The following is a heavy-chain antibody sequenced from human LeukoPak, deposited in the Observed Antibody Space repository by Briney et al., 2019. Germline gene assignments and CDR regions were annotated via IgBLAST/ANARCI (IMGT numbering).Heavy chain of an antibody. D-gene: IGHD6-19*01. V-gene: IGHV3-21*01. CDR3: ARARSGWYMDY. CDR1: GFTFSSYS. Sequence: PGGSLRLSCAASGFTFSSYSMNWVRQAPGKGLEWVSSISSSSSYIYYADSVKGRFTISRDNAKNLVYLQMNSLRDDDTAVYYCARARSGWYMDYWGQGTLVTVSS. J-gene: IGHJ4*02. CDR2: ISSSSSYI.